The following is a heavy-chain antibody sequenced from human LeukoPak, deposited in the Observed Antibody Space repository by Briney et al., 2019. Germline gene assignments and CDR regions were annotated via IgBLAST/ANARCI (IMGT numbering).Heavy chain of an antibody. Sequence: GGSLRLSCAASTFTFSSYAMHWVRQGPGKGLEWVAVISYDGSNKYYADSVKGRFTISRDNSKNTLYLQMNSLRAEDTAVYYCARNYYDFWSGPDYWGQGTLVTVSS. CDR1: TFTFSSYA. CDR2: ISYDGSNK. CDR3: ARNYYDFWSGPDY. D-gene: IGHD3-3*01. V-gene: IGHV3-30*04. J-gene: IGHJ4*02.